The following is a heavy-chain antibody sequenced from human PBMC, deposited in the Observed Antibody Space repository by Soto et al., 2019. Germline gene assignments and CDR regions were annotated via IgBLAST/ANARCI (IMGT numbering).Heavy chain of an antibody. J-gene: IGHJ6*02. V-gene: IGHV3-21*01. Sequence: EVQPVESGGGLVKPGGSLRLSCAASGFTFSSYSMNWVRQAPGKGLEWVSSISSSSSYIYYADSVKGRFTISRDNAKNSLYLQMNSLRAEDTAVYYCARDAATSPYYYYGMDVWGQGTTVTVSS. CDR3: ARDAATSPYYYYGMDV. D-gene: IGHD2-15*01. CDR1: GFTFSSYS. CDR2: ISSSSSYI.